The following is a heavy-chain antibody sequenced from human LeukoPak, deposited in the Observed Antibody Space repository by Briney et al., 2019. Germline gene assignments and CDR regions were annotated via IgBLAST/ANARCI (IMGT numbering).Heavy chain of an antibody. V-gene: IGHV3-7*01. D-gene: IGHD5-24*01. CDR1: EFTFSTYW. Sequence: PGGSLRLSCVASEFTFSTYWMSWVRQAPGKGLEWVANIKQDGSEKYSVDSVRRRFTISRDNAKNSLYLQMNSLRAEDTAVYYCARGGRWLQFWYFDLWGRGTLVTVSS. J-gene: IGHJ2*01. CDR3: ARGGRWLQFWYFDL. CDR2: IKQDGSEK.